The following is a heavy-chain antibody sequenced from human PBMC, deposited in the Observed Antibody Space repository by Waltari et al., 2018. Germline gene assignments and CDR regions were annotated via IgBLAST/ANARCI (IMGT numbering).Heavy chain of an antibody. CDR3: SKDSDAFYIDY. CDR1: GFLFGTYT. J-gene: IGHJ4*02. Sequence: QGQLVESGGGVVQPGKSLSLSCAASGFLFGTYTMHWVRQAPGKGLEWVSYIHHDEISKHYADSVKGRFTISRDNSKNTVYLHMDSLRAEDTALYYCSKDSDAFYIDYWGQGVLVTVSS. V-gene: IGHV3-30*02. CDR2: IHHDEISK. D-gene: IGHD2-2*01.